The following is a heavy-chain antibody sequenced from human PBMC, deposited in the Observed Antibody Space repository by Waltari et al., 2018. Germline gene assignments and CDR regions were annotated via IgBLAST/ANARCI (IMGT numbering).Heavy chain of an antibody. Sequence: QVQLVQSGAEVKEPGASVMVSCKASGYTFTRHYIHWVRQAPGQGLEWMGRITPHTGGTYYSQKFQGRVTMTRDMSITTAYMEVSSLRSDDTAVYYCARDLVGSGWSIDYWGQGTLVTVSS. CDR3: ARDLVGSGWSIDY. CDR2: ITPHTGGT. J-gene: IGHJ4*02. CDR1: GYTFTRHY. D-gene: IGHD6-19*01. V-gene: IGHV1-2*06.